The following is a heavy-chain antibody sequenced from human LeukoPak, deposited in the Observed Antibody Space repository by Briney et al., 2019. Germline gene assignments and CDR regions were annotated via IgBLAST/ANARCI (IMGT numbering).Heavy chain of an antibody. D-gene: IGHD3-3*01. CDR1: GFTFSSYA. CDR2: ISYDGSNK. J-gene: IGHJ4*02. Sequence: PGRSLRLSCAASGFTFSSYAMHWVRQAPGKGLEWVAVISYDGSNKYYADSVKGRFTISRDNSKNTLYLQMNSLRAEDTAVYYCAXDRYYDFWSGYGQHYFDYWGQGTLVTVSS. V-gene: IGHV3-30-3*01. CDR3: AXDRYYDFWSGYGQHYFDY.